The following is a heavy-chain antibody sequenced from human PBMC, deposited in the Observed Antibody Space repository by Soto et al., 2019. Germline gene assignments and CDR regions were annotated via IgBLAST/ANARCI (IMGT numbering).Heavy chain of an antibody. CDR3: ARGFGIAVAGGYFDFDY. CDR2: ISAYNGNT. D-gene: IGHD6-19*01. CDR1: GYTFTSYG. Sequence: GASVKVSCKASGYTFTSYGISWVRQAPGQGLEWMGWISAYNGNTNYAQKLQGRVTMTTDTSTSTAYMELRSLRSDDTAVYYCARGFGIAVAGGYFDFDYWGQGTLVTVSS. J-gene: IGHJ4*02. V-gene: IGHV1-18*01.